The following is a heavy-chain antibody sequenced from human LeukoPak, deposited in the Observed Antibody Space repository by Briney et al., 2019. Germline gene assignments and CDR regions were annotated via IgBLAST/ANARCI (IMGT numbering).Heavy chain of an antibody. CDR1: GFTFSSYG. D-gene: IGHD6-19*01. Sequence: GETLRLSCAASGFTFSSYGMHWVRQAPGKGLEWVAFIRYDGSNKYYADSVKGRFTISRDNSKNTLYLQMNSLRAEDAAVYYCAKDSDSSGWYGFLGYWGQGTLVTVSS. J-gene: IGHJ4*02. CDR3: AKDSDSSGWYGFLGY. CDR2: IRYDGSNK. V-gene: IGHV3-30*02.